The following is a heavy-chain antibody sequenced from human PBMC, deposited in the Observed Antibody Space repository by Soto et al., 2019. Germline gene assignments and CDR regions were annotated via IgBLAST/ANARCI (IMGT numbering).Heavy chain of an antibody. CDR2: ISYDGSNK. D-gene: IGHD2-15*01. J-gene: IGHJ3*02. CDR3: AKDEGYCSGGSCYSGYWHAFDI. V-gene: IGHV3-30*18. Sequence: QVQLVESGGGVVQPGRSLRLSCAASGFTFSSYGMHWVRQAPGKGLEWVAVISYDGSNKYYADSVKGRFTISRDNSKNTLYLQMNRLRAEDTAVYYCAKDEGYCSGGSCYSGYWHAFDIWGQGTMVTVSS. CDR1: GFTFSSYG.